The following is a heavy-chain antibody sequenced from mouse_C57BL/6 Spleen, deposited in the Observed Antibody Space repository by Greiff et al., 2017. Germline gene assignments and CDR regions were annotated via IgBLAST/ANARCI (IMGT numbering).Heavy chain of an antibody. D-gene: IGHD1-1*01. V-gene: IGHV7-3*01. CDR1: GFTFTDYY. Sequence: EVQRLESGGGLVQPGGSLSLSCAASGFTFTDYYMSWVRQPPGQALEWLGFIRNKANGYTTEYSASVKGRFTISRDNSQSILYLQMHALRAEDSATYYCARGITTVYFDYWGQGTTLTVSS. J-gene: IGHJ2*01. CDR3: ARGITTVYFDY. CDR2: IRNKANGYTT.